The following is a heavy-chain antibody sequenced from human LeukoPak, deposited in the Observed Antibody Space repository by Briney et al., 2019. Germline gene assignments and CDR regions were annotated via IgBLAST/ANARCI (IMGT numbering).Heavy chain of an antibody. D-gene: IGHD3-22*01. CDR1: GFTFSSYA. Sequence: GGSLRLSCAASGFTFSSYAMHWVRQAPGKGLEGVAVISYDGSNKYYADSVKGRFTISRDNSKNTLYLQMNSLRAEDTAVYYCARGYYDSSGYFYYWGQGTLVTVSS. V-gene: IGHV3-30-3*01. J-gene: IGHJ4*02. CDR3: ARGYYDSSGYFYY. CDR2: ISYDGSNK.